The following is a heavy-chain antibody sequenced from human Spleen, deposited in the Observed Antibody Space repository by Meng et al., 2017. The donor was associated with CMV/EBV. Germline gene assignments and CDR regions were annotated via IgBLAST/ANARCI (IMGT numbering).Heavy chain of an antibody. CDR3: ARGNVLLWFGPFDY. CDR1: GGTFSSYA. D-gene: IGHD3-10*01. J-gene: IGHJ4*02. CDR2: IIPIFGTA. Sequence: SVKVSCKASGGTFSSYAISWVRQAPGQGLEWMGGIIPIFGTANYAQKFQGRVTMTTDTSTSTAYMELRSLRSDDTAVYYCARGNVLLWFGPFDYWGQGTLVTVSS. V-gene: IGHV1-69*05.